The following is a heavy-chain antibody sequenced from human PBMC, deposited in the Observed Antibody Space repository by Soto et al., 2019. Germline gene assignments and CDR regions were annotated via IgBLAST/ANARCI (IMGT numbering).Heavy chain of an antibody. D-gene: IGHD4-17*01. CDR3: ARDKVYGDNSFDF. V-gene: IGHV1-46*01. Sequence: QVSLVQSGAEVKKPGASVNVSCKAFGYIFSNFYIHWVRQAPGQGLEWMGIINPNTGGTSYPQKFKGRVTLTRDTSTSTVHMEMSSLTSEDKAVYYCARDKVYGDNSFDFWGQGTLVTVSS. CDR2: INPNTGGT. J-gene: IGHJ4*02. CDR1: GYIFSNFY.